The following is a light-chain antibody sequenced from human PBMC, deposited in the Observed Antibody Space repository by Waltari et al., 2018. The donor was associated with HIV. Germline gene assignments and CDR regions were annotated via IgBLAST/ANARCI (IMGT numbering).Light chain of an antibody. Sequence: SSLLTQIPSVSVAPGQTARITCGGNNIERKSVHWYQQKPVQAPLLVSYYDSDRPSGIPDRFSGSNSGNTATLTISRVGDGDEADYYCQVWDSSSDHVLFGGGTRLTVL. CDR2: YDS. CDR3: QVWDSSSDHVL. J-gene: IGLJ2*01. CDR1: NIERKS. V-gene: IGLV3-21*04.